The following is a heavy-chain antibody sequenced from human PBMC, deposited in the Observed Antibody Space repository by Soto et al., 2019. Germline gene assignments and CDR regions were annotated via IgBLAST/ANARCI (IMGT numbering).Heavy chain of an antibody. V-gene: IGHV1-46*01. D-gene: IGHD3-16*01. CDR3: ARSSGGVYGIIIEGTNWFAP. CDR1: GDTFTSYY. CDR2: INPNGGST. J-gene: IGHJ5*02. Sequence: GASVKVSCKAPGDTFTSYYMHGVGQSRLQGRDGMGVINPNGGSTRFAQKFQGRVTMTRDTSTSTVYMELRGLTSEDTAVYYCARSSGGVYGIIIEGTNWFAPWGQRTLGTAPQ.